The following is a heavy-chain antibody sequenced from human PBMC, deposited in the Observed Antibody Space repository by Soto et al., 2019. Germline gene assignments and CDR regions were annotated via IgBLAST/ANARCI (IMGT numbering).Heavy chain of an antibody. Sequence: QVQLVQSGAEVKKPGASVKVSCKASGYTFTSYAMQWVRQAPGQRLERMGWINAGNGNTKYSQKFQGRVTITSDTSGSTDYMELRSLISEDTAVYYCARDLGGWTDSWGKGTLVPVSS. J-gene: IGHJ4*02. CDR1: GYTFTSYA. D-gene: IGHD3-16*01. CDR2: INAGNGNT. V-gene: IGHV1-3*01. CDR3: ARDLGGWTDS.